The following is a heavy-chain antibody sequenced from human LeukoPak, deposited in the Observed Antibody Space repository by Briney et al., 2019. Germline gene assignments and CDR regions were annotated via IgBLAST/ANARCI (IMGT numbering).Heavy chain of an antibody. J-gene: IGHJ5*02. CDR3: ARDRLRLEYERTNWFDP. CDR1: GFTLSSYS. Sequence: GWSLTLSCAASGFTLSSYSMNWLRQAPAKGLEWVSSISSSSSYMYYADSVKGRFTISRDNAKNALYLQMNSLRAEDTAVYDCARDRLRLEYERTNWFDPWGQGTLVTVSS. D-gene: IGHD2/OR15-2a*01. V-gene: IGHV3-21*01. CDR2: ISSSSSYM.